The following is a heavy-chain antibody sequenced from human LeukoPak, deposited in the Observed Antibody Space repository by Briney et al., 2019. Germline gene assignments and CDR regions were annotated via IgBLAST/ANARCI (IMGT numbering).Heavy chain of an antibody. V-gene: IGHV4-34*01. J-gene: IGHJ4*02. CDR2: INHSGST. CDR1: GGSFSGYY. D-gene: IGHD6-13*01. CDR3: ARRGSAAGTGFDY. Sequence: PSETLSLTCAVYGGSFSGYYWSWIRQPPGKGLEWIGEINHSGSTNYNPSLKSRVTISVDTSKNQFSLKLSSVTAADTAVYYCARRGSAAGTGFDYWGQGTLVTVSS.